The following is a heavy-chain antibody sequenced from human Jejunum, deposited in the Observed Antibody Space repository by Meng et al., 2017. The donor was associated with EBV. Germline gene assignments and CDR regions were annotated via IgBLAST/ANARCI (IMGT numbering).Heavy chain of an antibody. CDR2: ITGSGGST. CDR3: AKLVRD. D-gene: IGHD2/OR15-2a*01. CDR1: GFTFTTDA. V-gene: IGHV3-23*04. Sequence: VLLVDAGGGLVQPGGSLRLSCAASGFTFTTDAMGWVRQAPGKGLEWVSVITGSGGSTYYADSVKGRFTISRDSSKYTLYLQMNSLRAEDTAVYYCAKLVRDWGQGTLVTVSS. J-gene: IGHJ4*02.